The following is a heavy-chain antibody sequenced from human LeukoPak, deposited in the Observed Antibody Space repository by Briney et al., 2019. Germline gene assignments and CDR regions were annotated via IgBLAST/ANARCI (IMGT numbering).Heavy chain of an antibody. V-gene: IGHV4-31*03. CDR1: GGSISSGGYY. CDR2: IYYSGST. Sequence: SQTLSLTCTVSGGSISSGGYYWSWIRQHPGKGLEWIGYIYYSGSTYYNPSLKSRVTISVDTSKNQFSLKLSSVTAADTAVYYCARGRYSYGIEFDYWGQGTLVTVSS. CDR3: ARGRYSYGIEFDY. D-gene: IGHD5-18*01. J-gene: IGHJ4*02.